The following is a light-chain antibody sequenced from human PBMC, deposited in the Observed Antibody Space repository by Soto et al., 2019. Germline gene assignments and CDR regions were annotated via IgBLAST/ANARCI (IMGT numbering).Light chain of an antibody. J-gene: IGKJ1*01. V-gene: IGKV1-5*01. CDR2: DAS. Sequence: GDRVTITCRASQSISRWLVWYQQKPGKAPKLLIYDASSLQSGVPSRFSGSGSGTEFTLTISSLQPHDLATYYCQQYNSYSRKFGQGTKVDIK. CDR1: QSISRW. CDR3: QQYNSYSRK.